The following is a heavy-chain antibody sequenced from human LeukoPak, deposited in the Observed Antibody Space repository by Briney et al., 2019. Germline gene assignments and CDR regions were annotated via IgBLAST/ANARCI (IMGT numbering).Heavy chain of an antibody. Sequence: GGSLRLSCAASGFTFSSYDVNWIRQAPGKGLEWVSHISRSGTIYYADSVKGRFTISRDNAKNSLYLQMSSLRAEDTAVYYCARAGPGGGLIVKVYYFDYWGQGTLVTVSS. CDR3: ARAGPGGGLIVKVYYFDY. V-gene: IGHV3-48*03. D-gene: IGHD3-16*02. CDR2: ISRSGTI. CDR1: GFTFSSYD. J-gene: IGHJ4*02.